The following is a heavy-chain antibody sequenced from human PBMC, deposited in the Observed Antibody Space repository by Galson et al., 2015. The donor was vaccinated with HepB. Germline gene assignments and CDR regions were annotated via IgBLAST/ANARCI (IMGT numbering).Heavy chain of an antibody. J-gene: IGHJ6*03. CDR2: IRSKANIYAT. V-gene: IGHV3-73*01. Sequence: SLRLSCAASGFTFSGSAMHWVRQASGKGLEWVGRIRSKANIYATTYTASVKGRFTISRDDSKNTAYLQMNSLKTEDTAVYYCTRQDGNYFYYYMDVWGKGTTVTVSS. CDR3: TRQDGNYFYYYMDV. CDR1: GFTFSGSA.